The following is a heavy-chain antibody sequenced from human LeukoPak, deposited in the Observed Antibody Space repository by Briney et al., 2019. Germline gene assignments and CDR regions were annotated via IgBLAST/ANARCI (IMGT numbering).Heavy chain of an antibody. CDR3: ARPPLNYYDSSGYYYPHWYFDY. CDR1: GFTFSSYS. J-gene: IGHJ4*02. V-gene: IGHV3-21*01. Sequence: GRSLRLSCAASGFTFSSYSMNWVRQAPGKGLEWVSSISSSSSYIYYADSVKGRFTISRDNAKNSLYLQMNSLRAEDTAVYYCARPPLNYYDSSGYYYPHWYFDYWGQGTLVTVSS. D-gene: IGHD3-22*01. CDR2: ISSSSSYI.